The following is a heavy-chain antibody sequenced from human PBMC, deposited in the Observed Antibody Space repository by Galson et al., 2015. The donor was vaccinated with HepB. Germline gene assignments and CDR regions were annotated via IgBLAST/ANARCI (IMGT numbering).Heavy chain of an antibody. CDR3: ARDRSHSLDY. CDR2: ISINSGNT. CDR1: GYIFTTNG. D-gene: IGHD6-6*01. J-gene: IGHJ4*02. V-gene: IGHV1-18*04. Sequence: SVKVSCKASGYIFTTNGISWVRQAPGQGLEWLGWISINSGNTNYVERLQGRVTMTRDTSTSTAYMELRRLPSDDTAVYYCARDRSHSLDYWGQGTLVTVSS.